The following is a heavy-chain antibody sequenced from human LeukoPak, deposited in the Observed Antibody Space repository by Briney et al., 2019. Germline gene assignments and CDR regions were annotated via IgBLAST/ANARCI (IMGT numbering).Heavy chain of an antibody. CDR3: AGDTPYSTSGLDY. CDR1: GGSISGSSYY. CDR2: ISYSGSA. Sequence: PSETLSLTCTVSGGSISGSSYYWGWIRQPPGKGLEWIGSISYSGSAYYNPSLTSRVTISIDTSKNQFSLKLTSVTAADTAVYYCAGDTPYSTSGLDYWGQGTLVTVSS. J-gene: IGHJ4*02. V-gene: IGHV4-39*07. D-gene: IGHD6-6*01.